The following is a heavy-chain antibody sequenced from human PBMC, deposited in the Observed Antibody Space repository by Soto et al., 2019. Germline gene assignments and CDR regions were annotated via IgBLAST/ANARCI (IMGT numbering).Heavy chain of an antibody. CDR2: ISYDGSNK. V-gene: IGHV3-30-3*01. J-gene: IGHJ2*01. CDR1: GFTFSSYA. D-gene: IGHD1-26*01. Sequence: GGSLRLSCAASGFTFSSYAMHWVRQAPGKGLEWVAVISYDGSNKYYADSVKGRFTISRDNSKNTLYLQMNSLRAEDTAVYYCARASPGWELTQGGNWYFDIWGRGTLVTVSS. CDR3: ARASPGWELTQGGNWYFDI.